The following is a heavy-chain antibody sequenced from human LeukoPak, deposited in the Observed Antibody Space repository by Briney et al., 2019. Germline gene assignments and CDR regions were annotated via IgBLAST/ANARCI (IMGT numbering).Heavy chain of an antibody. CDR1: GDSISGNY. CDR2: IYYSGST. D-gene: IGHD5-24*01. CDR3: ARLGDGDNLRYLDL. J-gene: IGHJ4*02. Sequence: KSSETLSLTCTVSGDSISGNYWTWIWQPPGKGLEWIGYIYYSGSTNYNASLKSRVTISVDTSKNQFSLKLSSVTAADTAVYYCARLGDGDNLRYLDLWGRGTVLTVSS. V-gene: IGHV4-59*08.